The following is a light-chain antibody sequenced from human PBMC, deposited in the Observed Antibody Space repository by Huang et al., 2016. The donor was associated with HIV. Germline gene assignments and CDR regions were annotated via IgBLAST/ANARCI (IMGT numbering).Light chain of an antibody. CDR3: QHYGSSPPYT. CDR1: QRGGSTY. J-gene: IGKJ2*01. V-gene: IGKV3-20*01. Sequence: EIVLTQSPGTLSLSPGERATRSCRTIQRGGSTYLGWYQQKRGQAPRLLIYATSSRATVIPDRVSGGGSGTDFTLTISRLEAEDFAVYYWQHYGSSPPYTFGQGTKVEIK. CDR2: ATS.